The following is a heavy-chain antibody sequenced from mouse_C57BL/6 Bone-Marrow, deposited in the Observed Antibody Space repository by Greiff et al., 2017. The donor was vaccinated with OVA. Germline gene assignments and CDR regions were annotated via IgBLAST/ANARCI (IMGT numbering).Heavy chain of an antibody. CDR1: GYSFTGYY. D-gene: IGHD2-4*01. CDR3: ARWAYYDYDVDY. CDR2: INPSTGGT. J-gene: IGHJ2*01. V-gene: IGHV1-42*01. Sequence: EVQLQQSGPELVKPGASVKISCKASGYSFTGYYMNWVKQSPEKSLEWIGEINPSTGGTTYTQKFKAKATLTLDKSSSTAYMQLKSLTSEDSAVYYCARWAYYDYDVDYWGQGTTLTVSS.